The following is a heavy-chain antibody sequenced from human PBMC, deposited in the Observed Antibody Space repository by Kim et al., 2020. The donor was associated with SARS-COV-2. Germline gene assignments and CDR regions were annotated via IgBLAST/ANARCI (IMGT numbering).Heavy chain of an antibody. J-gene: IGHJ4*02. CDR3: ARLWGSSEGDY. V-gene: IGHV1-2*02. CDR1: GYTFSGYY. D-gene: IGHD3-16*01. Sequence: ASVKVSCKTSGYTFSGYYMHWVRHAPGQGLEWMGWMKANSGDTKYAQKFQGRVTMTRDTSISTAYMELSSLRSDDTAVYYCARLWGSSEGDYWGQGTLVAVSS. CDR2: MKANSGDT.